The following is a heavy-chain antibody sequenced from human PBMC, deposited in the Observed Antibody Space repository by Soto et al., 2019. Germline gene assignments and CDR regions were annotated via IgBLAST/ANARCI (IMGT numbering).Heavy chain of an antibody. CDR1: GDSISSGDYY. J-gene: IGHJ4*02. V-gene: IGHV4-30-4*01. D-gene: IGHD3-10*01. Sequence: PSETLSLTCTVSGDSISSGDYYWSWIRQPPGKGLEWIGYIYYSGSTYYNPSLKSRVTISVDTSKNQFSLKLSSVTAADTAVYYCASRKSSPYFDYWGQGTLVTVSS. CDR2: IYYSGST. CDR3: ASRKSSPYFDY.